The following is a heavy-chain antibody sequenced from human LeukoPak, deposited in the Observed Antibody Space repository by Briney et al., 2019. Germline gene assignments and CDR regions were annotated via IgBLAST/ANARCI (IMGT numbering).Heavy chain of an antibody. J-gene: IGHJ4*02. CDR2: IYTSGST. D-gene: IGHD4-17*01. CDR1: GGSISSGSYY. V-gene: IGHV4-61*02. Sequence: SETLSLTCTVSGGSISSGSYYWSWIRQPAGKGLEWIGRIYTSGSTNYNPSLKSRVTISVDTSKNQFSLKLSSVTAADTAVYYCARHADYDDYWGQGTLVTVSS. CDR3: ARHADYDDY.